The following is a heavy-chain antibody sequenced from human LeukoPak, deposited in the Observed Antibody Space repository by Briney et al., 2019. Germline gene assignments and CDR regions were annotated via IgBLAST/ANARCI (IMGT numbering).Heavy chain of an antibody. CDR3: ARSVAPYDILTGYSGGGYYYYYYGMDV. CDR1: GYTFTSYG. Sequence: ASVKVSCKASGYTFTSYGISWVRQAPGQGLEWMGWISAYNGNTNYAQKLQGRVTMTTDTSTSTAYMELRSLRSDDTAVYYCARSVAPYDILTGYSGGGYYYYYYGMDVWGQGTTVTVSS. CDR2: ISAYNGNT. V-gene: IGHV1-18*01. J-gene: IGHJ6*02. D-gene: IGHD3-9*01.